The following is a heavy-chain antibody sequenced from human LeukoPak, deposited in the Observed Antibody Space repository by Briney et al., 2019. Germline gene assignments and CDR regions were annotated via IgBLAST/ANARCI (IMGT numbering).Heavy chain of an antibody. V-gene: IGHV3-23*01. CDR3: AKDWGSGSYQPDAFDI. D-gene: IGHD1-26*01. CDR2: ISASGGVA. Sequence: PGGSLRLSCAASGFTFSSYAMSWVRQVPGKGLEWVSSISASGGVAHYADSVKGRFTISRDNSKNTLYLQMNSLRAEDTAVYYCAKDWGSGSYQPDAFDIWGQGTMVTVSS. J-gene: IGHJ3*02. CDR1: GFTFSSYA.